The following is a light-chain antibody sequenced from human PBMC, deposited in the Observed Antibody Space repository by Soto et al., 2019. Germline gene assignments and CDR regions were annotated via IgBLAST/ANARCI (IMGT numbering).Light chain of an antibody. V-gene: IGLV1-40*01. CDR1: SSNIGAGYA. Sequence: QPVLTQPPSVSGAPGQRVTISCTGSSSNIGAGYAVHWYQQLPGTAPKLLIYGNSNRPSGVPDRFSGSKSGTSASLAITGLQAEDEADYYCQSYDSSLSHVVFGGGTKLTVL. CDR2: GNS. CDR3: QSYDSSLSHVV. J-gene: IGLJ2*01.